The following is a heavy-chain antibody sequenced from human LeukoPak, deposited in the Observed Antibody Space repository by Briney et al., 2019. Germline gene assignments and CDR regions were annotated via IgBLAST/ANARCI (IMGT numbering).Heavy chain of an antibody. J-gene: IGHJ5*02. CDR1: GYTFTSYD. Sequence: ASVKVSCKASGYTFTSYDINWVRQATGQGLEWMGWMNPNSGNTGYAQKFQGRVSITRNTSISTAYMDLNSLTSEDTAVYYCAIGKLASRRGSWFDPWGQGTLVTVSS. CDR3: AIGKLASRRGSWFDP. CDR2: MNPNSGNT. D-gene: IGHD6-6*01. V-gene: IGHV1-8*03.